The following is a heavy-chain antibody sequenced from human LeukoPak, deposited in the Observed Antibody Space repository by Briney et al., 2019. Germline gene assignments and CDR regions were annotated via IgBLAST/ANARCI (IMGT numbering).Heavy chain of an antibody. J-gene: IGHJ4*02. CDR2: ISYDGSNK. CDR1: GFTFSSYG. V-gene: IGHV3-30*18. Sequence: GGSLRLSCAASGFTFSSYGTHWVRQAPGKGLEWVAVISYDGSNKYYADSVKGRFTISRDNSKNTLYLQMNSLRAEDTAVYYCAKDSSPRSGWCHFDYWGQGTLVTVSS. CDR3: AKDSSPRSGWCHFDY. D-gene: IGHD6-19*01.